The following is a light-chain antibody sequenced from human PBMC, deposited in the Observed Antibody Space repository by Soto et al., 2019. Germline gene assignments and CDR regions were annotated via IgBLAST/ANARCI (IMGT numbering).Light chain of an antibody. V-gene: IGLV2-23*02. CDR2: EVS. CDR3: CSYAGSSTYVV. CDR1: SSEVGSYNL. Sequence: QSVLTQPASVSGSPGQSITISCTGTSSEVGSYNLVSWYQQHPGKAPKLMIYEVSKRPSGVSNRFSGSKSGNTASLTISGLQAEDEADYYCCSYAGSSTYVVFGGGTKVTVL. J-gene: IGLJ2*01.